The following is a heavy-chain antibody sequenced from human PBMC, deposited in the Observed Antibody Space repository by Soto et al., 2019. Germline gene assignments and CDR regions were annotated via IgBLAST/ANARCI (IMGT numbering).Heavy chain of an antibody. V-gene: IGHV3-21*01. CDR3: ARGGYNWNYVKGELSKNYYFDY. Sequence: GGSLRLSCAASGFTFSSYSMNWVRQAPGKGLEWVSSISSSSYIYYADSVKGRFTISRDNAKNSLYLQMNSLRAEDTAVYYCARGGYNWNYVKGELSKNYYFDYWGQGTLVTVSS. D-gene: IGHD1-7*01. CDR1: GFTFSSYS. J-gene: IGHJ4*02. CDR2: ISSSSYI.